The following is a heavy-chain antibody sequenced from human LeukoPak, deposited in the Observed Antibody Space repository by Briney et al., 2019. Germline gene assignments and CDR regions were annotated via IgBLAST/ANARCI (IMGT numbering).Heavy chain of an antibody. CDR3: ARCGRRFYYDSSGYIDY. D-gene: IGHD3-22*01. J-gene: IGHJ4*02. Sequence: GGSLRLSCAASGFTFSSYSMYWVRQAPGKGLEWVSSISSSSSYIYYADSVKGRFTISRDNAKNSLYLQMNSLRAEDTAVYYCARCGRRFYYDSSGYIDYWGQGTLVTVSS. CDR2: ISSSSSYI. CDR1: GFTFSSYS. V-gene: IGHV3-21*01.